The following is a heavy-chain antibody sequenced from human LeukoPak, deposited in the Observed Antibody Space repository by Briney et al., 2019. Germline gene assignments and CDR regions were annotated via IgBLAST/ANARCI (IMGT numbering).Heavy chain of an antibody. CDR3: ARGGPIAAAGVDFDY. CDR1: GFTFSSYW. V-gene: IGHV3-74*01. Sequence: GGSLRLSCAASGFTFSSYWMHWVRQAPGKGLVWVSRINSDGSSTSYADSVKGRFTISRDNAKNTLYLQMNSLRAEDTAVYYCARGGPIAAAGVDFDYWGQGTLVTVSS. CDR2: INSDGSST. D-gene: IGHD6-13*01. J-gene: IGHJ4*02.